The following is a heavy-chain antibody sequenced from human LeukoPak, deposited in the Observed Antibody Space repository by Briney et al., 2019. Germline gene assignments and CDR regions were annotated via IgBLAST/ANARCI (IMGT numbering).Heavy chain of an antibody. Sequence: PSETLSLTCTLSGGSISSYYWSWIRQPPGKGLEWIGYIYYNGNTHYNPSLKSRVTISVDTSKNQFSLKLTSVTAADTAVYYCARDLGYDDFWSGYYTQYDAFDVWGQGTQLTVSS. V-gene: IGHV4-59*12. CDR3: ARDLGYDDFWSGYYTQYDAFDV. J-gene: IGHJ3*01. D-gene: IGHD3-3*01. CDR1: GGSISSYY. CDR2: IYYNGNT.